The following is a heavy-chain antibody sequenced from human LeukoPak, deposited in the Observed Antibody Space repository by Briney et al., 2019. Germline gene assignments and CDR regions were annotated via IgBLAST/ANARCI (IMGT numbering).Heavy chain of an antibody. CDR3: ARSITMVRGVRPNWFDP. J-gene: IGHJ5*02. V-gene: IGHV3-21*01. CDR2: ISSSSSYI. Sequence: GGSLRLSCAASGFTFSSYSMNWVRQAPGKGLEWVSSISSSSSYIYYADSVKGRFTISRDNAKNSLYLQMNSLRAEDTAVYYRARSITMVRGVRPNWFDPWGQGTLVTVSS. D-gene: IGHD3-10*01. CDR1: GFTFSSYS.